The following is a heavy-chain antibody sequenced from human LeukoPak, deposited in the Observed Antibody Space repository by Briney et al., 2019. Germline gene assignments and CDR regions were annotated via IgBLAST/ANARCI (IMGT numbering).Heavy chain of an antibody. CDR2: IKRDGSST. D-gene: IGHD6-19*01. J-gene: IGHJ4*02. CDR1: GFTFSNYW. V-gene: IGHV3-74*01. CDR3: AKDRSSGWYVSFDY. Sequence: GGSLRLSCAASGFTFSNYWMHWVRQAPGKGLVWVSRIKRDGSSTDYADSVKGRFTISRDNSKNTLFLQMNSLRAEDTAVYYCAKDRSSGWYVSFDYWGQGTLVTVSS.